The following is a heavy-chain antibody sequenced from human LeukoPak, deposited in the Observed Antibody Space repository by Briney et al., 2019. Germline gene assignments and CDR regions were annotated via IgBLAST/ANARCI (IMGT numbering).Heavy chain of an antibody. CDR3: ARTSSNWYRAFDI. Sequence: SGGSLRLSCAASGFTVSRNYMSWVRQAPGKGLEWVSVIYSGGSTYYADSVKGRFTISRDNSENTLYLQMNSLRPEDTAVYSCARTSSNWYRAFDIWGQGTMVTVSS. CDR1: GFTVSRNY. V-gene: IGHV3-66*01. J-gene: IGHJ3*02. D-gene: IGHD6-13*01. CDR2: IYSGGST.